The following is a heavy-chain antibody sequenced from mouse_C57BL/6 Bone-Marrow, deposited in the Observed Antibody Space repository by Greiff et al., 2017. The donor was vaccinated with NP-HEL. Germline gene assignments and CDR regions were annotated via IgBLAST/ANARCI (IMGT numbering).Heavy chain of an antibody. CDR3: ARPLLWGYAMDY. Sequence: VESGGSLKLSCAASGIDFSRYWMSWVRRAPGKGLEWIGEINPDSSTINYAPSLKDKFIISRDNAKNTLYLQMSKVRSEDTALYYCARPLLWGYAMDYWGQGTSVTVSS. V-gene: IGHV4-1*01. CDR1: GIDFSRYW. J-gene: IGHJ4*01. CDR2: INPDSSTI. D-gene: IGHD2-10*01.